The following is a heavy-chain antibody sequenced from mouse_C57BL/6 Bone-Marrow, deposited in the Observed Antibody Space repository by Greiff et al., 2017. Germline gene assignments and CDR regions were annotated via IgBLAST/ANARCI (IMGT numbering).Heavy chain of an antibody. J-gene: IGHJ3*01. CDR2: IYPRSGNT. CDR1: GYTFTSYC. CDR3: ERKKLGQAWCAY. Sequence: QVQLQESGAELARPGASVKLSCKASGYTFTSYCISWVKQRTGQGLEWIGEIYPRSGNTYYNEKFKGKATLTADKSSSTAYMELRSLTSEDSAVYFCERKKLGQAWCAYWGQGTLVTVSA. V-gene: IGHV1-81*01. D-gene: IGHD3-3*01.